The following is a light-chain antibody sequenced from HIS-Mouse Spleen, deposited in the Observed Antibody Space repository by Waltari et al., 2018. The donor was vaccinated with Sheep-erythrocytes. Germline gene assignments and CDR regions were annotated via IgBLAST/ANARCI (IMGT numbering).Light chain of an antibody. CDR1: SSDVGGYNY. Sequence: QSALTQPRSVSGSPGQSVTISCTGTSSDVGGYNYVSWYQQPPGKAPKLMIYDVSKRPSGVTDRFSGSKSGNTASLTISGLQAEDEADYYCCSYAGSYNHVFGTGTKVTVL. CDR2: DVS. V-gene: IGLV2-11*01. CDR3: CSYAGSYNHV. J-gene: IGLJ1*01.